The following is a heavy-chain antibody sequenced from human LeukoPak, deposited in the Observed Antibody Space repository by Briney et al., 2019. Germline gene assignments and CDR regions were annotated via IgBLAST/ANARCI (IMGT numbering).Heavy chain of an antibody. CDR2: IYHSGST. Sequence: SETLSLTCTVSGYSISSGYYWGWIRQPPGKGLEWIGNIYHSGSTYYNPSLKSRVTISVDTSKNQFSLKLSSVTAADTAVYYCARNTYLTNWFDPWGQGTLVTVSS. J-gene: IGHJ5*02. CDR3: ARNTYLTNWFDP. CDR1: GYSISSGYY. V-gene: IGHV4-38-2*02. D-gene: IGHD2/OR15-2a*01.